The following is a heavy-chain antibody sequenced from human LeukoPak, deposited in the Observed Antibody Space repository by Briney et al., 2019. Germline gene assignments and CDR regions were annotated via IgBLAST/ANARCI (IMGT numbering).Heavy chain of an antibody. CDR2: ISGSGGST. D-gene: IGHD5-18*01. J-gene: IGHJ4*02. Sequence: AGGSLRLSCAASGFTFSSYAMSWVRQAPGKGLGWVSAISGSGGSTYYADSVKGRFAISRDNSKNTLYLQMNSLRAEDTAVYYCAKDGAVDTAMVTPYYFDYWGQGTLVSVSS. V-gene: IGHV3-23*01. CDR3: AKDGAVDTAMVTPYYFDY. CDR1: GFTFSSYA.